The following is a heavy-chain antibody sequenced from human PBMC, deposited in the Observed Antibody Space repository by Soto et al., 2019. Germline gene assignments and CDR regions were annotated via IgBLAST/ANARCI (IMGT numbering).Heavy chain of an antibody. V-gene: IGHV4-39*01. D-gene: IGHD3-10*01. J-gene: IGHJ6*02. Sequence: SETLSLTCTVSGGSISSSSYYWGWIRQPPGKGLEWIGSIYYSGSTHYNPSLKSRVTISVDTSKNQFSLKLSSVTAADTAVYYCARLWAYYGSAQPINYYYYGMDVWGQGTTVTVSS. CDR3: ARLWAYYGSAQPINYYYYGMDV. CDR1: GGSISSSSYY. CDR2: IYYSGST.